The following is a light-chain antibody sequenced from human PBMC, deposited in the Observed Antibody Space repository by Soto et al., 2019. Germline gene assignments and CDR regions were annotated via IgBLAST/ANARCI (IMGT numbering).Light chain of an antibody. CDR1: NSNIGNNY. J-gene: IGLJ3*02. V-gene: IGLV1-51*02. Sequence: QSVLTQPPSVSAAPGQTVTISCSGSNSNIGNNYVSWFQQLPGTAPRLLICEKTMRPSGIPDRFSASKSGTSATLGITGLQTGDEADYYCGAWDSSLSAWVFGGGTKLTVL. CDR2: EKT. CDR3: GAWDSSLSAWV.